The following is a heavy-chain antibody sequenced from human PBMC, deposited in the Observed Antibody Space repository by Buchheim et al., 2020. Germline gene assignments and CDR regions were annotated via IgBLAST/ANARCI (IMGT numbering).Heavy chain of an antibody. CDR3: ASGTPRYYFDF. D-gene: IGHD3-10*01. CDR1: GDSMERGGFY. CDR2: MYNSGST. J-gene: IGHJ4*02. Sequence: QVQLQESGPGLVKPSQTLSLTCTVSGDSMERGGFYWNWIRQHPGMGLEFIGYMYNSGSTYFNPSLRSRVTISADTSKNQFSLKLSSVTAADTAVYFCASGTPRYYFDFWGQGTL. V-gene: IGHV4-31*03.